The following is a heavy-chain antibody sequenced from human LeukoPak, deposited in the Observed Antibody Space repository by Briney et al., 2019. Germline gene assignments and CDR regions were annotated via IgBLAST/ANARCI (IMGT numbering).Heavy chain of an antibody. J-gene: IGHJ4*02. V-gene: IGHV3-30*18. Sequence: GRSLRLSCAASGFTFSSYGMHWVRQAPGKGLEWVAVISYDGSNKYYADSVKGRFTISRDNSKTTLHLQMNSLRAEDTAVYYCAKDLRRADCSSTRCYTGNFDYWGQGTLVTVSS. CDR1: GFTFSSYG. CDR3: AKDLRRADCSSTRCYTGNFDY. CDR2: ISYDGSNK. D-gene: IGHD2-2*02.